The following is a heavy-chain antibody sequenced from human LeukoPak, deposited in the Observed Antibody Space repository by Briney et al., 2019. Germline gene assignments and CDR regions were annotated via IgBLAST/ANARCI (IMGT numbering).Heavy chain of an antibody. CDR2: MNPNSGNT. V-gene: IGHV1-8*01. D-gene: IGHD6-13*01. J-gene: IGHJ5*02. CDR3: ARGRRSSSWYRWFDP. Sequence: ASVKVSCKASGYTFTSYDINWVRQATGQGLEWMGWMNPNSGNTGYEQKFQGRVTMTRNTSISTAYMELSSLRSEDTAVYYCARGRRSSSWYRWFDPWGQGTLVTVSS. CDR1: GYTFTSYD.